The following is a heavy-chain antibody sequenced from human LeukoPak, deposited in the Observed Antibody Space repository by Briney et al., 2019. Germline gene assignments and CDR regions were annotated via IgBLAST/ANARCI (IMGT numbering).Heavy chain of an antibody. CDR1: GFTFSNYA. D-gene: IGHD2-2*01. CDR2: ISGSGGST. J-gene: IGHJ4*02. CDR3: AKGGVYCTSTSCYPFDY. Sequence: GGSLRLSCAASGFTFSNYAMSWVRQAPGKGLEWVSTISGSGGSTFYADSVKGRFTISRDNSKNTLYLQLNSLRAEDTAVYYCAKGGVYCTSTSCYPFDYWGQGTLVTVSS. V-gene: IGHV3-23*01.